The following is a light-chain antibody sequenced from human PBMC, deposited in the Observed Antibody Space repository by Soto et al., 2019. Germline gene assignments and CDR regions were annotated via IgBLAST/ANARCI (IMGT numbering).Light chain of an antibody. Sequence: EILMTQSPDTLSVSPGERATLSCRASQSVSSNLAWYQQKPGQAPRLLIYGASTRATGIPTRFSGSGSGTEFTLIISSLQSEDSAVYYCLQHTNWWTFGQGTKVDIK. J-gene: IGKJ1*01. CDR3: LQHTNWWT. CDR1: QSVSSN. V-gene: IGKV3-15*01. CDR2: GAS.